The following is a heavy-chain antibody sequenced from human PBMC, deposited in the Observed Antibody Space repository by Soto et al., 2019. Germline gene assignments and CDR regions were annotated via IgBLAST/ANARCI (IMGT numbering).Heavy chain of an antibody. CDR1: GGSISSGGYY. V-gene: IGHV4-31*03. J-gene: IGHJ6*03. CDR3: ARGPLSSTSPGLPDYYYYYMDV. D-gene: IGHD2-2*01. Sequence: SETLSLTCTVSGGSISSGGYYWSWIRQHPGKGLEWIGYIYYSGSTYYNPSLKSRVTISVDTSKNQFSLKLSSVTAADTAVYYCARGPLSSTSPGLPDYYYYYMDVWGKGTTVTVSS. CDR2: IYYSGST.